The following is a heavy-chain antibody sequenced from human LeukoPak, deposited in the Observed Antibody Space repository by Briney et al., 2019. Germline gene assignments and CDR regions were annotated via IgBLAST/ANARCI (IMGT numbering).Heavy chain of an antibody. CDR1: GFTFSSYS. CDR3: ARDHYDILTGYSHFDY. Sequence: GGSLRLSCAASGFTFSSYSMNWVRQAPGKGLEWVSSISSSSSYIYYADSVKGRFTISRDNAKNSLYLQMNSLRAEDTAVYYRARDHYDILTGYSHFDYWGQGTLVTVSS. CDR2: ISSSSSYI. J-gene: IGHJ4*02. D-gene: IGHD3-9*01. V-gene: IGHV3-21*01.